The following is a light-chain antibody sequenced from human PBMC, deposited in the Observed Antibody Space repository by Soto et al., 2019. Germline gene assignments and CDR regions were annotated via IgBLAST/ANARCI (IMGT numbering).Light chain of an antibody. CDR2: KGN. Sequence: QSVLTQPASVSGSPGQSITISCTYNLVSLYQQHPGKAPKLMLYKGNKRPSGVSNRFSGSKSGNTASLTSSGLQAEDDADYYCCSYAGQRVVFGGGTKLTVL. V-gene: IGLV2-23*01. J-gene: IGLJ2*01. CDR3: CSYAGQRVV. CDR1: YNL.